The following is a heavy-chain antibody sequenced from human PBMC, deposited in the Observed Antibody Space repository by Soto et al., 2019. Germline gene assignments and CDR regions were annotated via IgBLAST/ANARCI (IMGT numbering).Heavy chain of an antibody. CDR3: ARDFAYFDS. CDR1: GGSIISDY. V-gene: IGHV4-59*01. CDR2: IHYTGRT. Sequence: SETLSLTCTVSGGSIISDYWSWIRQPPGKGLEWIGHIHYTGRTSYNPSLKSRVSISMDTSKHQFSLNLDSVTAADTAVYFCARDFAYFDSWGQGTLVTVSS. J-gene: IGHJ4*02. D-gene: IGHD3-3*01.